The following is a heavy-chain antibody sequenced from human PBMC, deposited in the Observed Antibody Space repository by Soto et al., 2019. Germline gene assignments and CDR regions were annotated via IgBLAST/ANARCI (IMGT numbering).Heavy chain of an antibody. CDR2: ISGGGGTA. J-gene: IGHJ5*02. CDR3: AKLDCSSTTCYTGGSWFDP. D-gene: IGHD2-2*02. Sequence: PVGSLRLSCVASGFTFSSYAMSWVRQAPGKGLEWVSAISGGGGTAYYADSVKGRFTISRDNSKNTLYLQMTSLRAEDTAVYYCAKLDCSSTTCYTGGSWFDPWGQGTLVTVSS. CDR1: GFTFSSYA. V-gene: IGHV3-23*01.